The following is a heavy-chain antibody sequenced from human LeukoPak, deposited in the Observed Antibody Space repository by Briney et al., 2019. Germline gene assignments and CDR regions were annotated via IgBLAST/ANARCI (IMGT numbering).Heavy chain of an antibody. J-gene: IGHJ4*02. CDR3: ASYFTTDTAMVLGN. CDR2: IIPIFGTA. Sequence: SVKVSCKASGYTFTGYYMHWVRQAPGQGLEWMGGIIPIFGTANYAQKFQGRVTITADESTSTAYMELSSLRSEDTAVYYCASYFTTDTAMVLGNWGQGTLVTVSS. V-gene: IGHV1-69*13. CDR1: GYTFTGYY. D-gene: IGHD5-18*01.